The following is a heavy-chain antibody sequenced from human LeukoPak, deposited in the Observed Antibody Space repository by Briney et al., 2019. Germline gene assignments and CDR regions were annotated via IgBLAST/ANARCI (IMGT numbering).Heavy chain of an antibody. J-gene: IGHJ4*02. CDR2: ISAYNGHT. V-gene: IGHV1-18*01. CDR1: GYAFSMYG. Sequence: ASVTVSCKASGYAFSMYGISWVRQAPGQGLEWMGWISAYNGHTKYAQKLQGRVTMTTDTSTSTAYMELTSLTSDDTAVYYCARDKDLGAVAGTFDSWGQGTLVTVSS. D-gene: IGHD6-19*01. CDR3: ARDKDLGAVAGTFDS.